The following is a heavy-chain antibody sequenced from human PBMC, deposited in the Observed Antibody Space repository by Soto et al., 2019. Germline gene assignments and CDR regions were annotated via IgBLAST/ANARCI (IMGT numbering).Heavy chain of an antibody. CDR2: INHSGST. Sequence: SETLSLTCAVYGGSFSGYYWSWIRQPPGKGLEWIGEINHSGSTNYNPSLKSRVTISVDTSKNQFSLKLSSVTAADTAVYYCASYSSGWHFSYYYGMDVWGQGTTVTVSS. CDR1: GGSFSGYY. CDR3: ASYSSGWHFSYYYGMDV. V-gene: IGHV4-34*01. D-gene: IGHD6-19*01. J-gene: IGHJ6*02.